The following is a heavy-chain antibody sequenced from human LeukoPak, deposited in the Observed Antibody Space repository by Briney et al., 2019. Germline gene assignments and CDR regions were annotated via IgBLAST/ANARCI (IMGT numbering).Heavy chain of an antibody. CDR1: GFTFSDYY. Sequence: PGGSLRLSCAASGFTFSDYYMSWIRKAPGKGLEWVSYISSSGSTIYYADSVKGRFTISRDNAKNSLYLQMNSPRAEDTAVYYCARDSGFVDTAMTYMDVWGKGTTVTVSS. V-gene: IGHV3-11*04. D-gene: IGHD5-18*01. CDR2: ISSSGSTI. J-gene: IGHJ6*03. CDR3: ARDSGFVDTAMTYMDV.